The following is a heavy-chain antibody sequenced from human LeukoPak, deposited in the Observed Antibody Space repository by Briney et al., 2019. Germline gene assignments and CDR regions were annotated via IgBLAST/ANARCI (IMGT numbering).Heavy chain of an antibody. J-gene: IGHJ4*02. V-gene: IGHV3-21*01. Sequence: PGGSLRLSCAASGFTSSSYSMNWVRQAPGKGLEWVSSISSRNTYIYYADSVKGRFTISRDNAKNSLYLQMSSLRAEDTAVYYCARELSGDLNYWGQGTLVTVSS. CDR3: ARELSGDLNY. CDR1: GFTSSSYS. CDR2: ISSRNTYI. D-gene: IGHD3-3*01.